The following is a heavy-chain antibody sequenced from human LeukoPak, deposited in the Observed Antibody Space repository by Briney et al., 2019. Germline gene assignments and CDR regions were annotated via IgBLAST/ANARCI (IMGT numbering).Heavy chain of an antibody. V-gene: IGHV1-2*02. Sequence: ASVTVSCKASGYTFTSYGISWVRQAPGQGLEWMGWINPNSGGTNYAQKFQGRVTMTRDTSISTAYMELSRLRSDDTAVYYCASGSGCSGGSCYGWYYYMDVWGKGTTVTVSS. CDR1: GYTFTSYG. CDR2: INPNSGGT. J-gene: IGHJ6*03. CDR3: ASGSGCSGGSCYGWYYYMDV. D-gene: IGHD2-15*01.